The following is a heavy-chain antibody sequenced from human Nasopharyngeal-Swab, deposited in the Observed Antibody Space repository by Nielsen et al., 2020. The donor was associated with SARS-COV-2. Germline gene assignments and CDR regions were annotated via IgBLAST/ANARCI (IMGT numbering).Heavy chain of an antibody. Sequence: SETLSLTCTVSGGSISSYYWSWIRQPPGKGLEWIGYIYYSGSTNYNPSLKSRVTISVDTSKNQFSLKLSSVTAADTAVYYCARDRGIAYGSGSYYRRYYYGMDVWSQGTTVTVSS. V-gene: IGHV4-59*01. J-gene: IGHJ6*02. CDR3: ARDRGIAYGSGSYYRRYYYGMDV. CDR2: IYYSGST. CDR1: GGSISSYY. D-gene: IGHD3-10*01.